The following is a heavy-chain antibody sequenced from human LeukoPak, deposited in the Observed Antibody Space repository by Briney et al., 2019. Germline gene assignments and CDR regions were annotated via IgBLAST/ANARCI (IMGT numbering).Heavy chain of an antibody. CDR2: ISAYNGNT. J-gene: IGHJ5*02. CDR3: ARDPGYSSGWYANNWFDP. V-gene: IGHV1-18*01. D-gene: IGHD6-19*01. CDR1: GYTFTSYG. Sequence: ASVKVSCKASGYTFTSYGISWVRQAPGQGLEWMGWISAYNGNTNYAQKFQGRVAMTRDTSTSTVYMELSSLRSEDTAVYYCARDPGYSSGWYANNWFDPWGQGTLVTVSS.